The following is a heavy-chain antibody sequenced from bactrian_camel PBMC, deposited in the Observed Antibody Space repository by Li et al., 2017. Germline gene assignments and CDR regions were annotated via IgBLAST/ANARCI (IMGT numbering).Heavy chain of an antibody. CDR2: IATGSGNT. V-gene: IGHV3S1*01. J-gene: IGHJ6*01. CDR3: AVVLGSSYCSQGTRTAFNS. Sequence: HVQLVESGGGSVQAGGSLRLSCAASGYTYNRNCMAWFRQAPGKEREGVARIATGSGNTYYADSVKGRFTASQDNAKNTLYLQMNSLKPEDTAIYYCAVVLGSSYCSQGTRTAFNSWSQGTQVTVS. CDR1: GYTYNRNC. D-gene: IGHD2*01.